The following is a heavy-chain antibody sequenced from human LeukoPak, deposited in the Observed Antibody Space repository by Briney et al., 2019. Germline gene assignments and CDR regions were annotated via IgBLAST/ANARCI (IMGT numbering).Heavy chain of an antibody. CDR1: GYTFTSYD. CDR3: ARDLIVGATWLFDP. J-gene: IGHJ5*02. V-gene: IGHV1-8*03. D-gene: IGHD1-26*01. Sequence: ASVKVSCKASGYTFTSYDINWVRQATGQGLEWMGWMNPNSGNTGYAQKFQGRVTITRNTSISTAYMELSSLRSEDTAVYYCARDLIVGATWLFDPWGQGTLVTVSS. CDR2: MNPNSGNT.